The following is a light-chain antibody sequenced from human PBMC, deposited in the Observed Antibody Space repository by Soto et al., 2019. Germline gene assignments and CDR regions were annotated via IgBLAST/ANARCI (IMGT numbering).Light chain of an antibody. CDR2: GAS. Sequence: EILMTQSPATLSVSPGERATLSCRASQSVDSNLAWYQQKPGQAPRLLIYGASTRATGISSRFSGSGSGTDFTLTISSLQPEDVATYYCQKYDSAPLTFGGGTKVDIK. J-gene: IGKJ4*01. V-gene: IGKV3-15*01. CDR3: QKYDSAPLT. CDR1: QSVDSN.